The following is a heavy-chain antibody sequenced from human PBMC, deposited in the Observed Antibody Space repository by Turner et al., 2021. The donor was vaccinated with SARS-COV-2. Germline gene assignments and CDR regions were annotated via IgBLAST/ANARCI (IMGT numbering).Heavy chain of an antibody. V-gene: IGHV3-30-3*01. CDR3: ARDPEYVDTAMGLDY. CDR2: ITYDGSNK. J-gene: IGHJ4*02. Sequence: QVPLVESGGGVVQPGRSLRLSCAASGFTFSSYAMHWVRQAPGKGLEWVAVITYDGSNKYYADSVKGRFTISRDNSKNTLYLQMNSLRAEDTAVYYCARDPEYVDTAMGLDYWGQGTLVTVSS. CDR1: GFTFSSYA. D-gene: IGHD5-18*01.